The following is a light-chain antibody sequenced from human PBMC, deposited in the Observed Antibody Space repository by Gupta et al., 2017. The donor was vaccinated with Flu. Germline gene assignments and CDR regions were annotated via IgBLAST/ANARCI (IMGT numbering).Light chain of an antibody. CDR1: QSIAASY. Sequence: ASQSIAASYLAWYQQKPGQAPRLLIYGASTRAAGTPARFSGSGFVTDFTLTISGLEPEDFAVYYCQQYGSSPWPFGQGTKVAVK. V-gene: IGKV3-20*01. CDR3: QQYGSSPWP. J-gene: IGKJ1*01. CDR2: GAS.